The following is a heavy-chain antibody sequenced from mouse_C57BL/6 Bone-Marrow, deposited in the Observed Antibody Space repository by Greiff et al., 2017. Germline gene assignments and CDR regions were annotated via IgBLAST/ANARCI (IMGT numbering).Heavy chain of an antibody. D-gene: IGHD1-1*01. Sequence: VQLQQPGAELVKPGASVKMSCKASGYTFTSYWITWVKQRPGQGLEWIGDIYPGSGSTNYNEKFKSKATLTVDTSSSTAYMQLSSLTSEDSAVYYCARTYGSSQFPYYYAMDYWGQGTSVTVSS. CDR3: ARTYGSSQFPYYYAMDY. V-gene: IGHV1-55*01. CDR2: IYPGSGST. J-gene: IGHJ4*01. CDR1: GYTFTSYW.